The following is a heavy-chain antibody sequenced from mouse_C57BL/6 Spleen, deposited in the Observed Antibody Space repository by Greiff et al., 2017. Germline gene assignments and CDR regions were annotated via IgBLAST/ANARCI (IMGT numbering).Heavy chain of an antibody. D-gene: IGHD1-1*02. Sequence: VKLVESGPELVKPGASVKISCKASGYAFSSSWMNWVKQRPGKGLEWIGRIYPGDGDTNYNGKFKGKATLTADKSSSTAYMQLSSLTSEDSAVYFCARRYYGYYAMDYWGQGTSVTVSS. V-gene: IGHV1-82*01. CDR1: GYAFSSSW. CDR2: IYPGDGDT. CDR3: ARRYYGYYAMDY. J-gene: IGHJ4*01.